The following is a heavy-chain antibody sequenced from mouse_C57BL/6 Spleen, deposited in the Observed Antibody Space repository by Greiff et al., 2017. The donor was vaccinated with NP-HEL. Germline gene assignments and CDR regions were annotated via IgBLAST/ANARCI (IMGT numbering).Heavy chain of an antibody. D-gene: IGHD2-12*01. CDR1: GYTFTSYW. J-gene: IGHJ4*01. V-gene: IGHV1-59*01. CDR2: IDPSDSYT. CDR3: ARGYDDYYDMDY. Sequence: QVQLQQPGAELVRPGTSVKLSCKASGYTFTSYWMHWVKQRPGQGLEWIGVIDPSDSYTNYNQKFKGKATLTVDKSSSTAYMQLSSLTSEDSAVYYCARGYDDYYDMDYWGQGTSVTVSS.